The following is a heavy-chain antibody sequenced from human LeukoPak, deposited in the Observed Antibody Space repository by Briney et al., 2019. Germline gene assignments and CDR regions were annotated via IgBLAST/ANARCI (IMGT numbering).Heavy chain of an antibody. D-gene: IGHD6-13*01. Sequence: PGGSLRLSCAASGFTVSSNYMGWVRQAPGRGLEWVSVVYSDTTAYYPDSVKGRFTISRDNSKNTLYLQMNSLRAEDTAVYYCAKGSSILSAWGQGTLVTVSS. CDR3: AKGSSILSA. CDR2: VYSDTTA. V-gene: IGHV3-66*01. J-gene: IGHJ5*02. CDR1: GFTVSSNY.